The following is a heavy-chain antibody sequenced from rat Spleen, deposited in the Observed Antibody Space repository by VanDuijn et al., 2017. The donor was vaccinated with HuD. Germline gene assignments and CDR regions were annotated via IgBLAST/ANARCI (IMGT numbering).Heavy chain of an antibody. CDR2: ISPRGGST. Sequence: EVQLVESGGGLVQPGRSLKLSCAASGFTFTDFFMAWVRQAPTMGLEWVATISPRGGSTYYRDSVKGRFTISRDNAKSTLYLQMDSLRSEDTATYYCAKDKDGGYVMDAWGQGASVTVSS. D-gene: IGHD1-11*01. V-gene: IGHV5-29*01. J-gene: IGHJ4*01. CDR3: AKDKDGGYVMDA. CDR1: GFTFTDFF.